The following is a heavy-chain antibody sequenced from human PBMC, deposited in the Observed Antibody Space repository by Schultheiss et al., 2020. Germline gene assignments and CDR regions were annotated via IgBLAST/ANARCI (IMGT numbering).Heavy chain of an antibody. CDR3: ARSRRGTSGFYFFGY. D-gene: IGHD3-22*01. CDR2: ISYNEST. J-gene: IGHJ4*02. Sequence: SETLSLTCTVSGGSISSGAYYWSWIRQHPGKGLEWIGNISYNESTYYNPSLKSRVTISVDTSKNQFSLRLSSVTAADTAMYYCARSRRGTSGFYFFGYWGQGTLVTVSS. V-gene: IGHV4-31*03. CDR1: GGSISSGAYY.